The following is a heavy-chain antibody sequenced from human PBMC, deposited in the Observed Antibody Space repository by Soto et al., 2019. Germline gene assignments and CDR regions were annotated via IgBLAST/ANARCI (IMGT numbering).Heavy chain of an antibody. Sequence: SETLSLTCTVSGGNISSYYLSWIRQPPGKGLEWIGYIYYSGSTNYNPSLKSRVTISVDTSKNQFSLKLSSVTAADTAVYYCARGRYVDWFDPWGQGTLVTVSS. CDR1: GGNISSYY. CDR3: ARGRYVDWFDP. CDR2: IYYSGST. D-gene: IGHD3-9*01. V-gene: IGHV4-59*01. J-gene: IGHJ5*02.